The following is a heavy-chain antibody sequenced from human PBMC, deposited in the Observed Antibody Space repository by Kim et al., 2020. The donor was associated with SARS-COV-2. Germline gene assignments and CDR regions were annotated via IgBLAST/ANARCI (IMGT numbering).Heavy chain of an antibody. Sequence: SETLSLTCTVSGASISRSNYYWGWIRQPPGKGLEWIGSIYYTGYTYYNPSLKSRVSISVDTSNNQFSLKLSSVTAADTAIYYCARHGDYYDILTSYFYFDYWGQGTLVTVSS. V-gene: IGHV4-39*01. J-gene: IGHJ4*02. CDR2: IYYTGYT. CDR1: GASISRSNYY. D-gene: IGHD3-9*01. CDR3: ARHGDYYDILTSYFYFDY.